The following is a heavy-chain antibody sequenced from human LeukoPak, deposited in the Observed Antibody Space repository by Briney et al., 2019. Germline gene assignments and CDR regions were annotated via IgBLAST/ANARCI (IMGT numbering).Heavy chain of an antibody. CDR2: INHTGST. CDR1: GGSFSDHS. D-gene: IGHD5-12*01. Sequence: SETLSLTCAVYGGSFSDHSWTWIRQPPGKGLEWIGEINHTGSTSYNPSLKSRVTISVDTSKNRFSLRLTSVTAADTAVYYCARGQWLDNSWGQGTLVTVSS. V-gene: IGHV4-34*01. J-gene: IGHJ4*02. CDR3: ARGQWLDNS.